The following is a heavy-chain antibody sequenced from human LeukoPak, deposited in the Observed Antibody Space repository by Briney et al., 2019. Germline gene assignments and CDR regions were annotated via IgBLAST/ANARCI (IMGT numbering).Heavy chain of an antibody. CDR3: ARDDYDSSGYYSPFDY. D-gene: IGHD3-22*01. CDR2: INPNSGGT. CDR1: GYTFTSYD. J-gene: IGHJ4*02. V-gene: IGHV1-2*02. Sequence: ASVKVSCKASGYTFTSYDINWVRQATGQGLEWMGWINPNSGGTNYAQKFQGRVTMTRDTSISTAYMELSRLRSDDTAVYYCARDDYDSSGYYSPFDYWGQGTLVTVSS.